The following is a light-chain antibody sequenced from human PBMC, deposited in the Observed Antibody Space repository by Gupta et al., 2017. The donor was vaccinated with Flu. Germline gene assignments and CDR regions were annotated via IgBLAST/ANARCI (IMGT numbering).Light chain of an antibody. J-gene: IGLJ2*01. CDR2: GNS. V-gene: IGLV1-40*01. CDR3: QSYDSSLSGFVV. CDR1: SSNIGAGYD. Sequence: QSVLTQPPSVSGAPGQRVTISCTGSSSNIGAGYDVHWYQQLPGTAPKLLIYGNSNRPSGVPARVSGSKSGTSASLAITGLQAEEEADYYCQSYDSSLSGFVVFGGGTKLTVL.